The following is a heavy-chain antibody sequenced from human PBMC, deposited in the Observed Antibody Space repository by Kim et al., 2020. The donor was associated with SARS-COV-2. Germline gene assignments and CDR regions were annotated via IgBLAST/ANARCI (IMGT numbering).Heavy chain of an antibody. CDR3: VKDFHDDVLTGLLNGFEY. CDR2: VTINGQNT. D-gene: IGHD3-9*01. V-gene: IGHV3-64D*06. Sequence: GGSLRLSCSASGFTFSSYAMHWVRQAPGKGLEHVAVVTINGQNTYYADSVKGRFTISRDNSKNTLYLQMSSLRPEDTAVYYCVKDFHDDVLTGLLNGFEYWGQGTLVSVSS. CDR1: GFTFSSYA. J-gene: IGHJ4*02.